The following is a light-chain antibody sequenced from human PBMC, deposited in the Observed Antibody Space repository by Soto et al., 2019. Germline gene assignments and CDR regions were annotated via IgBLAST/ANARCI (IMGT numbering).Light chain of an antibody. CDR2: GAS. J-gene: IGKJ3*01. CDR3: QQYGSSPT. Sequence: EIVLTQSPGTLSLSPGERATLSCRASQSVSGSYLAWYQQKPGQAPRLLFYGASSRATGIPDRFSGSGSGTDFTLTISRLEPEDFAVYYCQQYGSSPTFGPGTKVDSK. V-gene: IGKV3-20*01. CDR1: QSVSGSY.